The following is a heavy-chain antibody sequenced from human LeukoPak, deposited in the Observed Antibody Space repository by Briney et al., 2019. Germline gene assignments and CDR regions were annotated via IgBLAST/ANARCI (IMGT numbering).Heavy chain of an antibody. CDR2: IYYSGST. CDR3: ARGTMMVGP. V-gene: IGHV4-59*01. Sequence: ASETLSPTCTVSGGSLSNYYWSWIRQPPGKGLEWIGYIYYSGSTTYNPSLKSRATISVDTSKNQFSLRLSSVTAADTAVYYCARGTMMVGPWGQGTLVTVSS. CDR1: GGSLSNYY. J-gene: IGHJ5*02. D-gene: IGHD3-22*01.